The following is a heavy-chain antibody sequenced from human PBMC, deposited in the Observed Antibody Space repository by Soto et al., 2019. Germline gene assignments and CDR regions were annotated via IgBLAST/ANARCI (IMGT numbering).Heavy chain of an antibody. V-gene: IGHV3-64*01. CDR2: ISSNGGST. CDR1: GFTFSSYA. J-gene: IGHJ6*03. D-gene: IGHD4-17*01. Sequence: QAGGSLRLSCAASGFTFSSYAMHWVRQAPGKGLEYVSAISSNGGSTYYANSVKGRFTISRDNSKNTLYLQMGSLRAEDMAVYYCARVVYGDQGGYYYYMDVWGKGTTVTVSS. CDR3: ARVVYGDQGGYYYYMDV.